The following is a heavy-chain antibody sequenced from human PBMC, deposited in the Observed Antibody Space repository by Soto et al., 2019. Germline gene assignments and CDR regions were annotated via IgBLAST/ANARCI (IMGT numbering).Heavy chain of an antibody. J-gene: IGHJ6*02. Sequence: SVKVSCKASGGTFSSYAISWVRQAPGQGLEWMGGIIPIFGTANYAQKFQGRVTITADESTSTAYMELSSLRSEDTAVYYCASGYSSSWSVRADYYYGMDVWGQGTTVTV. CDR2: IIPIFGTA. V-gene: IGHV1-69*13. D-gene: IGHD6-13*01. CDR1: GGTFSSYA. CDR3: ASGYSSSWSVRADYYYGMDV.